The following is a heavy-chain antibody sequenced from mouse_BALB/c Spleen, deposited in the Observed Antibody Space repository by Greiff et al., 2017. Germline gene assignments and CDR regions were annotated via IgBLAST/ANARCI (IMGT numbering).Heavy chain of an antibody. V-gene: IGHV5-9-3*01. CDR2: ISSGGSYT. CDR3: ARDKSTSFAY. CDR1: GFTFSSYA. J-gene: IGHJ3*01. Sequence: EVKVVESGGGLVKPGGSLKLSCAASGFTFSSYAMSWVRQTPEKRLEWVATISSGGSYTYYPDSVKGRFTISRDNAKNTLYLEMSSLRSEDTAMYYCARDKSTSFAYWGQGTLVTVSA.